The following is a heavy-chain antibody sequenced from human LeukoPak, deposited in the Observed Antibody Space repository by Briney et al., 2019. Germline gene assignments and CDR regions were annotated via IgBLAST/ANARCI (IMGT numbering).Heavy chain of an antibody. CDR2: ISSSSSYI. CDR3: ARDRRPWFWSPRDAFDI. Sequence: PGGSLRLSCAASGFTFSSYSMNWVSQAPGKGLEWVSSISSSSSYIYYADSVKGRFTISRDNAKNSLYLQMNSLRAEDTAVYYCARDRRPWFWSPRDAFDIWGQGTMVTVSP. CDR1: GFTFSSYS. J-gene: IGHJ3*02. D-gene: IGHD3-10*01. V-gene: IGHV3-21*01.